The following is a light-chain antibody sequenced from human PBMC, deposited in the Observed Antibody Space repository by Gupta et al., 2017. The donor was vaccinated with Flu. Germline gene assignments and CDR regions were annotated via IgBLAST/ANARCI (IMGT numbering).Light chain of an antibody. Sequence: PSSLSASVGDRVAITCRASQNIRVYLNWYQQKPGIAPKLLMSIASKLQSGVTSRFSGSGSGTDFTLTITNLQPEDSATYYCQQSYTTPITFGQGTRLDIK. CDR3: QQSYTTPIT. CDR2: IAS. V-gene: IGKV1-39*01. J-gene: IGKJ5*01. CDR1: QNIRVY.